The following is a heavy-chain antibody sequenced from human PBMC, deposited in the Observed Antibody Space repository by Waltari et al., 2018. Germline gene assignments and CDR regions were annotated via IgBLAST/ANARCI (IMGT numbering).Heavy chain of an antibody. CDR3: ASTSPTYDYFDY. V-gene: IGHV4-61*01. Sequence: QVQLQESGPGLVKPSETLSLTCTVSGDSVSSNNYYWPWIRQPPGGGLEWIGYSYDSGSTNYNPSLESRVTMSVDTSKRQFSLRLSSVTAADTAVYYCASTSPTYDYFDYWGQGILVTVSS. D-gene: IGHD1-26*01. CDR1: GDSVSSNNYY. CDR2: SYDSGST. J-gene: IGHJ4*02.